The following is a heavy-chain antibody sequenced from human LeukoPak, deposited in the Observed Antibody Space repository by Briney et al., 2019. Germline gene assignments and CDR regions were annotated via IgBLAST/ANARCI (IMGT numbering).Heavy chain of an antibody. V-gene: IGHV4-4*07. CDR1: GGSISSYY. Sequence: SETLSLTCTVSGGSISSYYWSWIRQPAGKGLEWIGRIYTSGSTNYNPSLKSRVTISVDTSKNQFSLKLSSVTAADTAVYYCARRTTYYYDSSGYSPFDYWGQGTLVTVSS. J-gene: IGHJ4*02. CDR3: ARRTTYYYDSSGYSPFDY. CDR2: IYTSGST. D-gene: IGHD3-22*01.